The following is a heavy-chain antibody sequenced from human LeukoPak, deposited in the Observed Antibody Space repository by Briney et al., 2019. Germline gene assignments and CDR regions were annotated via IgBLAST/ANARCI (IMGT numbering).Heavy chain of an antibody. CDR1: GGTFRRDA. D-gene: IGHD3-22*01. CDR3: ARGDTSAYYGAYFDY. J-gene: IGHJ4*02. V-gene: IGHV1-69*04. CDR2: IIPILGLA. Sequence: SVKVSCKASGGTFRRDAISWVLQAPGQGLEWMGGIIPILGLANSAQKFQGRVTITADISTSTAYMELSSLRYEDMAVYFCARGDTSAYYGAYFDYRGQGTLVTVSS.